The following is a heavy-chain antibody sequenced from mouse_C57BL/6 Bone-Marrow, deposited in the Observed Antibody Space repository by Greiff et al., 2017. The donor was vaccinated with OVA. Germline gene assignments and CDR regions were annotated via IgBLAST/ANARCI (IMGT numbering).Heavy chain of an antibody. CDR1: GYTFTSYW. V-gene: IGHV1-64*01. D-gene: IGHD2-1*01. CDR3: ARSYGNSIYYYAMDY. J-gene: IGHJ4*01. CDR2: IHPNSGST. Sequence: QVQLQQPGAELVKPGASVKLSCKASGYTFTSYWMHWVKQRPGQGLEWIGMIHPNSGSTNYNEKFKSKATLTVDTSSSTAYMQLSSLTSEDSAVYYCARSYGNSIYYYAMDYWGQGTSVTVSS.